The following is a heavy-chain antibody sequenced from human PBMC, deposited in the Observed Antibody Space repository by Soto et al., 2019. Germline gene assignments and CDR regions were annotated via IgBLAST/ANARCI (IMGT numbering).Heavy chain of an antibody. CDR1: GGSFSGYY. CDR3: ARGPWTQWLVRPTKSYYFDY. CDR2: INHSGST. D-gene: IGHD6-19*01. V-gene: IGHV4-34*01. Sequence: SSETLSLTCAVYGGSFSGYYWSWIRQPPGKGLEWIGEINHSGSTNYNPSLKSRVTISVDTSKNQFSLKLSSVTAADTAVYYCARGPWTQWLVRPTKSYYFDYWGQGTLVTVSS. J-gene: IGHJ4*02.